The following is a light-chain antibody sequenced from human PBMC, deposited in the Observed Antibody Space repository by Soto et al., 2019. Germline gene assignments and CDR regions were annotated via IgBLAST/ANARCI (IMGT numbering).Light chain of an antibody. V-gene: IGLV7-46*01. J-gene: IGLJ3*02. CDR2: DTS. CDR3: LLAYSGGPV. Sequence: QAVVTQEPSLTVSPGGTVTLTCGSSTGAVTSGHYPYWIQQKPGQAPRTLIYDTSNRHSWTPVRFSGSLVGGKAALILSGAQPEDEAEYYCLLAYSGGPVFGGGTTVTVL. CDR1: TGAVTSGHY.